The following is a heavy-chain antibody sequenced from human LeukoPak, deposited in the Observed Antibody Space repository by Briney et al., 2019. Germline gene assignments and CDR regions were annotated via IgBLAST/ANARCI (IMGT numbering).Heavy chain of an antibody. CDR2: ISYDGNDK. Sequence: GGSLRLSCAASGFTFRNYAMHWVRQAPGKGLEWVAFISYDGNDKYYAESVKGRFTISRDNSKNTLYLQMNSLRAEDTAVYYCAKDEPGSYSPSDYWGQGTLVTVSS. CDR3: AKDEPGSYSPSDY. J-gene: IGHJ4*02. V-gene: IGHV3-30*18. D-gene: IGHD3-10*01. CDR1: GFTFRNYA.